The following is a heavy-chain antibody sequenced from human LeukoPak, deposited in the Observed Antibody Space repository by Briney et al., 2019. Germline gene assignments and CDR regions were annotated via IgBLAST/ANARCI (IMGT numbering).Heavy chain of an antibody. CDR2: ISSSGSTI. D-gene: IGHD6-13*01. Sequence: GGSLRLSCAASGFTFSSYEMNWVRQAPGKGLEWVSYISSSGSTIYYADSVKGRFTISRDNAKNSLYLQMNNLRAEDTAVYYCARERGYSSSWYTSWGQGTLVTVSS. V-gene: IGHV3-48*03. CDR1: GFTFSSYE. J-gene: IGHJ5*02. CDR3: ARERGYSSSWYTS.